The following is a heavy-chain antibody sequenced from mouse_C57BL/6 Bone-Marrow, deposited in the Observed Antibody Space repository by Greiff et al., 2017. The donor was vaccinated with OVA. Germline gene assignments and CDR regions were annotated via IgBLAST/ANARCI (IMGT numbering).Heavy chain of an antibody. D-gene: IGHD2-3*01. CDR3: ARGDGYYVYWYFDV. CDR1: GYTFTDYY. Sequence: VQLQQSGPELVKPGASVKISCKASGYTFTDYYMNWVKQSHGKSLEWIGDINPNNGGTSYNQKFKGKATLTVDKSSSTAYMELRSLTSEDSAVYYCARGDGYYVYWYFDVWGTGTTVTVSS. V-gene: IGHV1-26*01. J-gene: IGHJ1*03. CDR2: INPNNGGT.